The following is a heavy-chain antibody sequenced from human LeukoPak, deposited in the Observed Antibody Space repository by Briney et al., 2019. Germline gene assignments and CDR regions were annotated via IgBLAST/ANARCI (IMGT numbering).Heavy chain of an antibody. CDR2: IFYSGRT. V-gene: IGHV4-59*01. CDR1: GGSISGYS. J-gene: IGHJ4*02. CDR3: ARVAPSTPAFYYEGVDV. D-gene: IGHD3-16*01. Sequence: SETLSLTCTVFGGSISGYSWTWIRQSPEKGLEWIGEIFYSGRTTYNPSLESRLTISLDPSKNEISMKLRSVTAADSAVYFCARVAPSTPAFYYEGVDVWGQGTLVTVSS.